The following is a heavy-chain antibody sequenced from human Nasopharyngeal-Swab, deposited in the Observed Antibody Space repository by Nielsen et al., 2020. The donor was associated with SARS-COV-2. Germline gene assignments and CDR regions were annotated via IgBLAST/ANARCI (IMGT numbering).Heavy chain of an antibody. CDR3: ARGDGYNYPFDY. V-gene: IGHV3-30-3*01. J-gene: IGHJ4*02. Sequence: GGSLRLSCAASGFTFSSYAMHWVRQAPGKGLEWVAVISHDGSDKYYADSVKGRFTISRDNSKNTLYLQMNSLRAEDTAVYYCARGDGYNYPFDYWGQGTLVTVSS. CDR1: GFTFSSYA. CDR2: ISHDGSDK. D-gene: IGHD5-24*01.